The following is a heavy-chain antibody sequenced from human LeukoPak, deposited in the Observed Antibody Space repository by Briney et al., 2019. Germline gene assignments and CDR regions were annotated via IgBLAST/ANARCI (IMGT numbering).Heavy chain of an antibody. CDR3: ARSHGSGSLDV. D-gene: IGHD3-22*01. Sequence: GESLTISCKTSGYNFTTSWIGWVRQMSGKGLEWMGIIYPGDSDARYSPSFQGQVTFSADKSITTAYLQWNSLKASDTAMYYCARSHGSGSLDVWGQGTTVTVSS. CDR1: GYNFTTSW. V-gene: IGHV5-51*01. CDR2: IYPGDSDA. J-gene: IGHJ6*02.